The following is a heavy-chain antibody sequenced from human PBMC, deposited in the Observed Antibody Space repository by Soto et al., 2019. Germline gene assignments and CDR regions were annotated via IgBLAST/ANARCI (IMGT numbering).Heavy chain of an antibody. D-gene: IGHD2-2*01. CDR3: ALLTGSPINGDAFDI. CDR1: GYTFTGYY. Sequence: ASVKVSCKASGYTFTGYYMHWVRQAPGQGLEWMGWINPNSGGTNYAQKFQGRVTMTRDTSISTAYMELSRLRSDDTAVYYCALLTGSPINGDAFDIWGQGTMVTVSS. V-gene: IGHV1-2*02. CDR2: INPNSGGT. J-gene: IGHJ3*02.